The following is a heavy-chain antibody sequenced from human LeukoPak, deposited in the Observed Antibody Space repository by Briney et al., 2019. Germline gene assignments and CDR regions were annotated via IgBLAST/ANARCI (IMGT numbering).Heavy chain of an antibody. Sequence: PGGSLRLSCAASGSTFSSYAMSWVRQAPGKGLEWVSAISGSGGSTYYADSVKGRFTISRDNSKNTLYLQMNSLRAEDTAVYYCARAHYYYDSSGYRAYYFDYWGQGTLVTVSS. J-gene: IGHJ4*02. CDR2: ISGSGGST. CDR1: GSTFSSYA. CDR3: ARAHYYYDSSGYRAYYFDY. V-gene: IGHV3-23*01. D-gene: IGHD3-22*01.